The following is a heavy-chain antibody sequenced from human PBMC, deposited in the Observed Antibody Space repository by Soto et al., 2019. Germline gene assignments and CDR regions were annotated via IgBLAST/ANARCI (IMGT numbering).Heavy chain of an antibody. D-gene: IGHD1-7*01. CDR3: ARDAAPTLNYPHGMDV. CDR1: GDSVSTNIAA. CDR2: TLYRSSKWYN. J-gene: IGHJ6*02. V-gene: IGHV6-1*01. Sequence: PSQTLSLTCAISGDSVSTNIAAWSWIRQSPSRGLEWLGRTLYRSSKWYNEYAVSVKSRMTINPDTSKNQFPLQLNSVTPEDTAVYYCARDAAPTLNYPHGMDVWGQGTAVTVSS.